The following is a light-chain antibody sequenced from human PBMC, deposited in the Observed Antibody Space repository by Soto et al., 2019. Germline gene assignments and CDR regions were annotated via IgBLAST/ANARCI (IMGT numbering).Light chain of an antibody. CDR2: EVN. CDR3: CSYAGTVAYV. Sequence: QCARTQPASGSGAPVDGSSISCAGTGSDVGAYNLVSWYQQHPGKAPKLIICEVNTRPSGISNRFSGSKSGDTASLTISGLQAEDEADYFCCSYAGTVAYVFGTGTKVTVL. V-gene: IGLV2-23*02. J-gene: IGLJ1*01. CDR1: GSDVGAYNL.